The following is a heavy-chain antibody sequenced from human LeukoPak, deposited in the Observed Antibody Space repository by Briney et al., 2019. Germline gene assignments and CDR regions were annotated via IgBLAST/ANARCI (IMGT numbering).Heavy chain of an antibody. D-gene: IGHD6-13*01. V-gene: IGHV1-18*01. CDR3: ARDDSVYRIAAAGTKY. J-gene: IGHJ4*02. CDR2: ISAYNGNT. CDR1: GYTFTSYG. Sequence: ASVKVSCKASGYTFTSYGISWVRQAPGQGLEWMGWISAYNGNTNYAQKLQGRVTMTTDTSTSTAYMELRSLRSDDTAVYYCARDDSVYRIAAAGTKYWGQGTLVTVSS.